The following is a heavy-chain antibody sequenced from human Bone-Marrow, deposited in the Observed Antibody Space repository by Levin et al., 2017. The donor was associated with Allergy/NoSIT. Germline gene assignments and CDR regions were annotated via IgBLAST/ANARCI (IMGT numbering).Heavy chain of an antibody. Sequence: NPGGSLRLSCAASGFTFSDFYMYWIRQAPGKGLEWVSYISSSGSTIYYADSVKGRFTISRDNAKNSLYLQMDSLRAEDTAVYYCARDLDWNYQFDYWGQGTLVTVSS. CDR2: ISSSGSTI. V-gene: IGHV3-11*01. CDR1: GFTFSDFY. CDR3: ARDLDWNYQFDY. J-gene: IGHJ4*02. D-gene: IGHD1-7*01.